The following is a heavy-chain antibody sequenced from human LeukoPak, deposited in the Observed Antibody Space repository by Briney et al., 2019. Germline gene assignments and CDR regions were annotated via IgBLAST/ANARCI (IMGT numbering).Heavy chain of an antibody. CDR1: GFTFSNYG. Sequence: GGSLRLSCAASGFTFSNYGMYWVRQAPGKGLEWVAVIWYDGSNEYYADSVKGRFTISRDNSRNTLFLQMNSLRAEDTAVYYCAKASYDSSGYGGTSWFDPWGQGTLVTVSS. D-gene: IGHD3-22*01. CDR3: AKASYDSSGYGGTSWFDP. J-gene: IGHJ5*02. CDR2: IWYDGSNE. V-gene: IGHV3-33*06.